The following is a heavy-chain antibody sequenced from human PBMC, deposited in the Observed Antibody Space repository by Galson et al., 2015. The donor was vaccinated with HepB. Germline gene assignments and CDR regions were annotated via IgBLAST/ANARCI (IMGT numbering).Heavy chain of an antibody. V-gene: IGHV3-7*03. J-gene: IGHJ4*02. CDR3: VRDWGDVVEPARFDY. CDR2: IKQDGSEK. CDR1: GFTFSIYW. D-gene: IGHD2-2*01. Sequence: SLRLSCAASGFTFSIYWMSWFRQGPGKGLEWVANIKQDGSEKYYVDSVKSRFTISRDNAKKSLYVQMDSLRTEDTAVYYCVRDWGDVVEPARFDYWGQGTLVTVSS.